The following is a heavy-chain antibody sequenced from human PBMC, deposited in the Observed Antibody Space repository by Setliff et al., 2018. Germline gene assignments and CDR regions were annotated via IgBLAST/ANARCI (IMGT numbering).Heavy chain of an antibody. CDR2: VIHSGST. CDR1: GGSFSGYY. CDR3: AKGFDSSGYHYYYYYGMDV. J-gene: IGHJ6*02. V-gene: IGHV4-34*12. Sequence: SETLSLTCAVYGGSFSGYYWCWIRQPPGKRLEWIGEVIHSGSTNYNPSLTSRVTISMDTSKNQFSLKVSSVTAADTAVYYCAKGFDSSGYHYYYYYGMDVWGQGTTVTVSS. D-gene: IGHD3-22*01.